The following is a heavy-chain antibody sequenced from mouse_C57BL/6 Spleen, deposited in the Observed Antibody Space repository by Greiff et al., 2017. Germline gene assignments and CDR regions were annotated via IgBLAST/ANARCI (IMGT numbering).Heavy chain of an antibody. J-gene: IGHJ2*01. CDR1: GYTFTSYW. D-gene: IGHD3-2*02. Sequence: QVQLQQPGAELVMPGASVKLSCKASGYTFTSYWMHWVKQRPGQGLEWIGEIDPSDSYTNYNQKFKGKSTLTVDKSSSTAYMQLSSLTSEDSAVYYCARKGSSGSGYFDYWGQGTTLTVSS. CDR2: IDPSDSYT. V-gene: IGHV1-69*01. CDR3: ARKGSSGSGYFDY.